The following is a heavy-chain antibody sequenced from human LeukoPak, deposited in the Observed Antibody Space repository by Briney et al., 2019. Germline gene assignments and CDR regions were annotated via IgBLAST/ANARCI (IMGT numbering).Heavy chain of an antibody. CDR3: ARATRIYSSGWYYSFDY. Sequence: GGSLRLSCAASGFTFSTYWMHWVRQAPGKGLVWVSHINVDGSGATYADSVKGRFTISRDNAKNTLYLHMNSLRAEDTAVYYCARATRIYSSGWYYSFDYWGQGTLGTVSS. D-gene: IGHD6-19*01. CDR2: INVDGSGA. V-gene: IGHV3-74*01. J-gene: IGHJ4*02. CDR1: GFTFSTYW.